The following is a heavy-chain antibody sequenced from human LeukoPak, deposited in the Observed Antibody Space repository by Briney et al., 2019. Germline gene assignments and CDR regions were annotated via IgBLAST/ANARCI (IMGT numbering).Heavy chain of an antibody. Sequence: GASVKVSCKASGYTFTSNDIHWVRQATGQGLEWMGWMNPNTGSTGYAQKFQGRVTMTRDMSTSTDYMELSSLRSEDTAIYYCARDNSVGDNAWWFDPWGQGTLVTVSS. CDR3: ARDNSVGDNAWWFDP. V-gene: IGHV1-8*01. CDR2: MNPNTGST. J-gene: IGHJ5*02. D-gene: IGHD1-26*01. CDR1: GYTFTSND.